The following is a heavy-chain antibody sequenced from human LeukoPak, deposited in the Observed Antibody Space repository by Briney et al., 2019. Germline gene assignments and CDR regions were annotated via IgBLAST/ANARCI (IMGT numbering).Heavy chain of an antibody. CDR1: GFTFSSYA. CDR2: ISYDGSNK. Sequence: PGRSLRLSCAASGFTFSSYAMHWVRQAPGKGLEWVAVISYDGSNKYYADSVKGRFTISRDNSKNTLYPQMNSLRAEDTAVYYCARDVIYSSSSLGYFDYWGQGTLVTVSS. D-gene: IGHD6-6*01. CDR3: ARDVIYSSSSLGYFDY. V-gene: IGHV3-30*04. J-gene: IGHJ4*02.